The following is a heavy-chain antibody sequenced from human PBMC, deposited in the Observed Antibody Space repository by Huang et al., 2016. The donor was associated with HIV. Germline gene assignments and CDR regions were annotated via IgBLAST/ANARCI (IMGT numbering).Heavy chain of an antibody. V-gene: IGHV3-23*01. J-gene: IGHJ4*02. CDR1: GFSFKTYA. Sequence: EVQLLESGGGLVQPGGSLRLSCTASGFSFKTYAMSWVRQAPGRGLEWVSAISGSGGSTYYADSMKGRFTISRDNSKGTRYLQMTRPRGEDTAIYYCAKGSGYTNGHGGYYYDSWGQGIMVTVSS. CDR2: ISGSGGST. CDR3: AKGSGYTNGHGGYYYDS. D-gene: IGHD5-18*01.